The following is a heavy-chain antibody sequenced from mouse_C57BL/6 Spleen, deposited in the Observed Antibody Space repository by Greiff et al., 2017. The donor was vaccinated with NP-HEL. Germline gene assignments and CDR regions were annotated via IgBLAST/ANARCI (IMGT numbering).Heavy chain of an antibody. J-gene: IGHJ1*03. CDR3: ARSGSNYGYFDV. V-gene: IGHV1-81*01. CDR2: IYPRSGNT. CDR1: GYTFTSYG. Sequence: VQLVESGAELARPGASVKLSCKASGYTFTSYGISWVKQRTGQGLEWIGEIYPRSGNTYYNEKFKGKATLTADKSSSTAYMELRSLTSEDSAVYFCARSGSNYGYFDVWGTGTTVTVSS. D-gene: IGHD2-5*01.